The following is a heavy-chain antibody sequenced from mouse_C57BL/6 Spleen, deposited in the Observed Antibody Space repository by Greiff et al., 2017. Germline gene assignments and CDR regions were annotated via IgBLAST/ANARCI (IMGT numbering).Heavy chain of an antibody. J-gene: IGHJ1*03. CDR1: GFTFSSYG. Sequence: DVKLVESGGDLVKPGGSLKLSCAASGFTFSSYGMSWVRQTPDKRLEWVATISSGGSYTYYPDSVKGRFTISRDNAKNTLYLQMSSLKSEDTAMYYCARQGIITTVVSWYFDVWGTGTTVTVSS. V-gene: IGHV5-6*02. D-gene: IGHD1-1*01. CDR3: ARQGIITTVVSWYFDV. CDR2: ISSGGSYT.